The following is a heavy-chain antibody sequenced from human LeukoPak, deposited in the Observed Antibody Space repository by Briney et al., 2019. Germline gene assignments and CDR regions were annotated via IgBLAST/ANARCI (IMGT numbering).Heavy chain of an antibody. CDR1: GGTFSSYA. CDR3: ARGGLGGVIGMDAFDI. CDR2: IIPIFGIA. Sequence: SVKVSCKASGGTFSSYAISWVRQAPGQGLEWMGGIIPIFGIANYAQKFQGGVTITADESTSTAYMELSSLRSEDTAVYYCARGGLGGVIGMDAFDIWGQGTMVTVSS. D-gene: IGHD3-16*02. J-gene: IGHJ3*02. V-gene: IGHV1-69*13.